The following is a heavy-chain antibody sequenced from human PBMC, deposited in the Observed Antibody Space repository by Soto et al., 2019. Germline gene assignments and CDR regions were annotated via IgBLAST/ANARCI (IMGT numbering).Heavy chain of an antibody. CDR1: GFTFSSYG. CDR2: ISYDGSNK. D-gene: IGHD2-2*01. Sequence: QVQMVESGGGVVQPGRSLRLSCAASGFTFSSYGMHWVRQAPGKGLEWVALISYDGSNKYYADSVKGRCTISRDNSKNTLYLQMSSLRHEDTGVYYCARDLCHTGYCSSTNCYLPDYWGQGTLVTVSS. J-gene: IGHJ4*02. V-gene: IGHV3-30*03. CDR3: ARDLCHTGYCSSTNCYLPDY.